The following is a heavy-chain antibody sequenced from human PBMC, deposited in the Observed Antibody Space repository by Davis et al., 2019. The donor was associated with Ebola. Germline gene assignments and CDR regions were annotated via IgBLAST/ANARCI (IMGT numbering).Heavy chain of an antibody. V-gene: IGHV1-18*01. CDR3: ARDRQLLDYYYYGMDV. D-gene: IGHD6-6*01. J-gene: IGHJ6*02. CDR2: ISAYYGTT. Sequence: AASVKVSCKASGYTFTSYAMHWVRQAPGQGLEWMGWISAYYGTTNYAQSLQGRVTMTRDTSTSTAHMELRGLRSDDTAVYYCARDRQLLDYYYYGMDVWGQGTTVTVSS. CDR1: GYTFTSYA.